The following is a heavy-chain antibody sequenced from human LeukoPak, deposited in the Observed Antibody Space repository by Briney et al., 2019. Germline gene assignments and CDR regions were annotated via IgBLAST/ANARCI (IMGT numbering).Heavy chain of an antibody. J-gene: IGHJ4*02. D-gene: IGHD3-22*01. Sequence: PGGSLRLSCAASGFTFSSYAMNWVRQAPGKGLEWVSLISGGSDLIYYADSVKGRFTISRDNSKNTLYLQMSSLRAEDTAVYYCVKDKDSSGYYYWLYWGQGTLVTVSS. CDR1: GFTFSSYA. CDR3: VKDKDSSGYYYWLY. V-gene: IGHV3-23*01. CDR2: ISGGSDLI.